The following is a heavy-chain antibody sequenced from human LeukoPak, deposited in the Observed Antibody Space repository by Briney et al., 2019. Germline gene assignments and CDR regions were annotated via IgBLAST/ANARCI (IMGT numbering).Heavy chain of an antibody. CDR3: ATRSSGWFAGAFDI. D-gene: IGHD6-19*01. V-gene: IGHV4-39*07. CDR1: GGSISSGSHY. Sequence: PSETLSLTCTVSGGSISSGSHYWSWIRQPPGKGLEWIGSIYYSGSTYYNPSLKSRVTISVDTSKNQFSLKLSSVTAADTAVYYCATRSSGWFAGAFDIWGQGTMVTVPS. J-gene: IGHJ3*02. CDR2: IYYSGST.